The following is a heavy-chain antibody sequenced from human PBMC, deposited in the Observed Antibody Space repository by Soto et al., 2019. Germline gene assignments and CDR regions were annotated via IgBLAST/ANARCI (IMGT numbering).Heavy chain of an antibody. V-gene: IGHV1-2*02. CDR1: GYTFTSYY. Sequence: ASVKVSCKASGYTFTSYYIHWVRQAPGQGLEWMGWINPITGGTNYAPKFQGRVTMTRDTSITTAYMELSRLRSDDTAVYYCARNYYDSSDRDYLDYWGQGAPVTVSS. CDR2: INPITGGT. CDR3: ARNYYDSSDRDYLDY. D-gene: IGHD3-22*01. J-gene: IGHJ4*02.